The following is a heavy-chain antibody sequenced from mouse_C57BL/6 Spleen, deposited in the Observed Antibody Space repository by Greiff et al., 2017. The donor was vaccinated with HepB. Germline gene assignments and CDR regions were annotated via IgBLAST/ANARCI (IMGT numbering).Heavy chain of an antibody. D-gene: IGHD2-3*01. Sequence: EVQLQQSGPELVKPGASVKISCKASGYTFTDYYMNWVKQSHGKSLEWIGDINPNNGGTSYNQKFKGKATLTVDKSSSTAYMELRSLTSEDSAVYYCSRWWLLPYWYVDVWGTGTTVTVSS. CDR1: GYTFTDYY. J-gene: IGHJ1*03. V-gene: IGHV1-26*01. CDR3: SRWWLLPYWYVDV. CDR2: INPNNGGT.